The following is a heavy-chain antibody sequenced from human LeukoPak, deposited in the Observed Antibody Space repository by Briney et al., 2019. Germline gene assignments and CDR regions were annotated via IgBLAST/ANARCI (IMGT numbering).Heavy chain of an antibody. CDR3: TRDHDYGDQSPFDY. CDR2: IRSKAYGGTT. J-gene: IGHJ4*02. CDR1: GLTFGDYA. D-gene: IGHD4-17*01. V-gene: IGHV3-49*03. Sequence: GGSLRLSCTASGLTFGDYAVNWFRQAPGKGLEWVGFIRSKAYGGTTEYAASVKGRFTISRDDSKSIAYLQMNSLKTEDTAVYYCTRDHDYGDQSPFDYWGQGTLVTVSS.